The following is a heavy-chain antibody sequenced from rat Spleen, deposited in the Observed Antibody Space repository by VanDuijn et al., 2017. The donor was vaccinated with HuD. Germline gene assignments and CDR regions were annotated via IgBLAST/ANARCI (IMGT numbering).Heavy chain of an antibody. D-gene: IGHD1-11*01. CDR2: ITTSGDNT. Sequence: EVQLVDSGGGLVRPGRSMKLSCAASGFTVSNYYMAWVRQTPTKGLEWVASITTSGDNTYYRDSVKGRFTISRDNAKSTLYLQMDSLRSEDTATYYCARHGGLRNWFAYWGQGTLVTVSS. CDR3: ARHGGLRNWFAY. V-gene: IGHV5-25*01. CDR1: GFTVSNYY. J-gene: IGHJ3*01.